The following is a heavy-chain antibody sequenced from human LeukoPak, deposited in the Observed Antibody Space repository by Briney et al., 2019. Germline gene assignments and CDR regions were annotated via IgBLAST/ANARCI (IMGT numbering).Heavy chain of an antibody. CDR3: ARELVVVTAAEDYYYYMDV. Sequence: ASVKVSCKASGYTFTGYYMHWVRQAPGQGLEWMGWINPNSGGTNYAQKFQGRVTMTTDTSMSTAYMELSRLTSDDTAVYYCARELVVVTAAEDYYYYMDVWGKGTTVTISS. CDR2: INPNSGGT. J-gene: IGHJ6*03. CDR1: GYTFTGYY. D-gene: IGHD2-21*02. V-gene: IGHV1-2*02.